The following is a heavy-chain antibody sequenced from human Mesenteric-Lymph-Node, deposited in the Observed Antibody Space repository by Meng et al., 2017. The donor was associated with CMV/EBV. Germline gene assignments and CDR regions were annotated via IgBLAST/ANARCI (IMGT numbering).Heavy chain of an antibody. J-gene: IGHJ6*02. V-gene: IGHV3-20*04. CDR3: ARSAGDAMVRSDYYYGMDV. D-gene: IGHD3-10*01. CDR1: GFMFEDYG. CDR2: INWNGGTT. Sequence: GESLKISCAASGFMFEDYGMNWVRQAPGKGLEWVSGINWNGGTTRHADSVQGRFTISRDNAKKSLYLQMHSLRAEDTAVYYCARSAGDAMVRSDYYYGMDVWGQGTTVTVSS.